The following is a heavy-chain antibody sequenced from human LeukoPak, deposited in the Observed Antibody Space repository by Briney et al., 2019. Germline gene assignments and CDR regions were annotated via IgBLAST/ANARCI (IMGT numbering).Heavy chain of an antibody. CDR3: ARDSFGYRGPFDP. Sequence: GGSFRLSCAASGFTFSSYSMNWVRQTPGKGLEWVSSISSSSSYIYYADSVKGRFTISRDNAKNSLYLQMNSLRAEDTAVYYCARDSFGYRGPFDPWGQGTLVTVSS. J-gene: IGHJ5*02. V-gene: IGHV3-21*01. CDR1: GFTFSSYS. CDR2: ISSSSSYI. D-gene: IGHD5-24*01.